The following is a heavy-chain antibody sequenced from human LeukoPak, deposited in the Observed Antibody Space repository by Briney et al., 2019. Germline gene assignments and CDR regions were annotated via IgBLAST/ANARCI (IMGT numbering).Heavy chain of an antibody. J-gene: IGHJ1*01. CDR2: IYTSGST. CDR1: GGSLSSGSYY. D-gene: IGHD3-22*01. CDR3: ARVAYYYDSSGYNEYFQH. Sequence: SETLSLTCTVSGGSLSSGSYYWSWIRQPAGKGLEWIGRIYTSGSTNYNPSLKSRVTISVDTSKNQFSLKLSSVTAADTAVYYCARVAYYYDSSGYNEYFQHWGQGTLATVSS. V-gene: IGHV4-61*02.